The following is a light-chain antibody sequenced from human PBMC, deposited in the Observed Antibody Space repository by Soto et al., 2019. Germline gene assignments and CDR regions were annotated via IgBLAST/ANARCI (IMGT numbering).Light chain of an antibody. CDR3: QPYKSDSRT. Sequence: IQVTQSPSTLSASVGDSVTIACRASQGAXSHFVWYQQKPGKAPKVLXDQASSLETGGPSRLSGSGSETEFTLTISSLQPDDSATYYCQPYKSDSRTFGQGTKVDIK. CDR2: QAS. J-gene: IGKJ1*01. CDR1: QGAXSH. V-gene: IGKV1-5*03.